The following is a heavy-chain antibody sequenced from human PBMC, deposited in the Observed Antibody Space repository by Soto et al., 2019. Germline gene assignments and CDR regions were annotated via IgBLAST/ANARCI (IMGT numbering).Heavy chain of an antibody. CDR3: ARGYCSGGSCYTGWFDP. CDR2: ISGYNGST. J-gene: IGHJ5*02. V-gene: IGHV1-18*01. Sequence: QVQLVQSGAEVKKPGASVRVSCKASGYTFTSYGISWVRQAPGQGLEWMGWISGYNGSTNYAQKLQGRVTMTKDTSTSTANMELRSLRSDDTAVYYCARGYCSGGSCYTGWFDPWGQGTLVTVSS. CDR1: GYTFTSYG. D-gene: IGHD2-15*01.